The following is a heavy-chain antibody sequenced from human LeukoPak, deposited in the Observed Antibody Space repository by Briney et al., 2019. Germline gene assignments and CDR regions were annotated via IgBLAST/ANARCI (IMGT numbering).Heavy chain of an antibody. CDR3: ARGHYDSSGYYSFDY. J-gene: IGHJ4*02. CDR1: GYTFTSYG. Sequence: ASVKVSCKASGYTFTSYGISWVRQAPGQGLEWMGWISAYNGNTNYAQKLQGRVTMTADTSTSTAYMELRSLRSDDTAVYYCARGHYDSSGYYSFDYWGQGTLVTVSS. V-gene: IGHV1-18*01. CDR2: ISAYNGNT. D-gene: IGHD3-22*01.